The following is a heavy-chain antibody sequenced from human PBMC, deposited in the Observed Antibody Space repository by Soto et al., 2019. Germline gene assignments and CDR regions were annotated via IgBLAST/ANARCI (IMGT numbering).Heavy chain of an antibody. J-gene: IGHJ4*02. CDR1: GFTFSSYS. V-gene: IGHV3-21*01. Sequence: GGSLRLSCAASGFTFSSYSMNWVRQAPGKGLECFSSISISSSYIYYAVSVKGRFTISRDNAKNSLFLQMNSLRAEDTAVYYCARDPYYYGSGPPPKEEAFDYWGQGTLVTVSS. CDR3: ARDPYYYGSGPPPKEEAFDY. CDR2: ISISSSYI. D-gene: IGHD3-10*01.